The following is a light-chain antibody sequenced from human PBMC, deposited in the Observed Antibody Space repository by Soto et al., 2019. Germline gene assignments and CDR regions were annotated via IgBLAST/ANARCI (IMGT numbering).Light chain of an antibody. Sequence: EIVMTQSPAMLSVSPGERATLSCRASQNVNNRLAWYQQKAGQPPRLLIYGASTRATGIPARFSGSGSGTEFTLTISGLQSEDFAVYYCQHFNSWPLLFGQGTKV. CDR1: QNVNNR. V-gene: IGKV3-15*01. CDR2: GAS. CDR3: QHFNSWPLL. J-gene: IGKJ1*01.